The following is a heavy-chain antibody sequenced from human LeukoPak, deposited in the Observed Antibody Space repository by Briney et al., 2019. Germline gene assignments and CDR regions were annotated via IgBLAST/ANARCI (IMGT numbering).Heavy chain of an antibody. CDR2: IYYSGST. CDR1: GGSISSSSYY. V-gene: IGHV4-39*01. Sequence: PSETLSLTCTVSGGSISSSSYYWGWIRQPPGKGLEWIGSIYYSGSTYYNPSLKNRVTISVDTSKNQFSLKLSSVTAADTAVYYCARGGSGKSQDDAFDIWGQGTMVTVSS. CDR3: ARGGSGKSQDDAFDI. J-gene: IGHJ3*02. D-gene: IGHD3-10*01.